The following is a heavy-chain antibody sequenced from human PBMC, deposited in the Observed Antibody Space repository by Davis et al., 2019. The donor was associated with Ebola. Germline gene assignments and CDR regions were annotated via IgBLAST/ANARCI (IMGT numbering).Heavy chain of an antibody. D-gene: IGHD4/OR15-4a*01. Sequence: GESLKISCAASGFTFSSYWIGWVRQMPGKGLEWMGIIYPGDSDTRYSPSFQGQVTISADKSISTAYLQWSSLKASDTAMYYCARHRAMVNPSDYWGQGTLVTVSS. J-gene: IGHJ4*02. CDR1: GFTFSSYW. CDR2: IYPGDSDT. CDR3: ARHRAMVNPSDY. V-gene: IGHV5-51*01.